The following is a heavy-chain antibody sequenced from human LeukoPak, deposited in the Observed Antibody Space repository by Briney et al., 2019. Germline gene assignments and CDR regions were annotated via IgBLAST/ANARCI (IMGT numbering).Heavy chain of an antibody. Sequence: GGSLRLSCAASGFTFSSYAMSWVRQAPGKGLEWVSAISGSGSSTYYADSVKGRFTISRDNAKNSLFLQMNSLRAEDTAMYYCAKGTKPVMTIPDYWGQGILVTVSS. CDR3: AKGTKPVMTIPDY. V-gene: IGHV3-23*01. D-gene: IGHD1/OR15-1a*01. CDR2: ISGSGSST. J-gene: IGHJ4*02. CDR1: GFTFSSYA.